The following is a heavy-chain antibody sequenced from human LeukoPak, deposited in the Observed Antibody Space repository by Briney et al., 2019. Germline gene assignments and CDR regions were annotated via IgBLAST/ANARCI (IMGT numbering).Heavy chain of an antibody. V-gene: IGHV4-39*01. CDR2: ISYSGST. D-gene: IGHD1-26*01. CDR1: GGSFSSSSYY. CDR3: ARSSYGGPHYFDY. Sequence: SETLSLTCSVSGGSFSSSSYYWGWIRQPPGKGLEWIGSISYSGSTFYNPSLKSRVTISVDTSKNQFSLKLSSVTAADTAVYYCARSSYGGPHYFDYWGQGTLVTVSS. J-gene: IGHJ4*02.